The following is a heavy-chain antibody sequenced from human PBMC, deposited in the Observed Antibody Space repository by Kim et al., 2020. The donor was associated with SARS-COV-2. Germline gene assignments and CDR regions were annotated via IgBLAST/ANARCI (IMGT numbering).Heavy chain of an antibody. Sequence: GGSLRLSCAASGFTFTNAWMSWVRQAPGKGLEWVGRIKSNTDGGTTDYAAPVQDRFTISRDDSINTLYLQMNSLKTEDTAVYYCSTLQMSTILPDYWGQGTLVTVSS. CDR2: IKSNTDGGTT. CDR1: GFTFTNAW. V-gene: IGHV3-15*01. CDR3: STLQMSTILPDY. D-gene: IGHD1-26*01. J-gene: IGHJ4*02.